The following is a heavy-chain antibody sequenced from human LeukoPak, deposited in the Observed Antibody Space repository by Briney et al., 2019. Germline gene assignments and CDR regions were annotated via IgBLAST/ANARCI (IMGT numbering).Heavy chain of an antibody. V-gene: IGHV1-24*01. D-gene: IGHD2-2*01. Sequence: ASVKVSCKVSGYTLTELSMHWVRQAPGKGLEWMGGFDPEDGETIYAQKSQGRVTMTEDTSTDTAYMELSSLRSGDTAVYYCATDSLTAAQLYYYYGMDVWGQGTTVTVSS. CDR3: ATDSLTAAQLYYYYGMDV. CDR2: FDPEDGET. J-gene: IGHJ6*02. CDR1: GYTLTELS.